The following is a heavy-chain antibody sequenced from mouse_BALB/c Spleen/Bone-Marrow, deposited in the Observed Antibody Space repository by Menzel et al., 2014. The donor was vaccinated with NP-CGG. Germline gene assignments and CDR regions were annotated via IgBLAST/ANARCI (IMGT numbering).Heavy chain of an antibody. CDR3: ARSTGYYWYFDV. Sequence: AQLQQSGAELVKPGAPVKLSCKASGYTFTSYWMNWVKQRPGRGLEWIGRIDPSDSETHYNQKFKDKATLTVDKSSSTAYIQLSSLTSEDSAVYYCARSTGYYWYFDVWGAGTTVTVSS. CDR1: GYTFTSYW. J-gene: IGHJ1*01. V-gene: IGHV1-69*02. D-gene: IGHD2-2*01. CDR2: IDPSDSET.